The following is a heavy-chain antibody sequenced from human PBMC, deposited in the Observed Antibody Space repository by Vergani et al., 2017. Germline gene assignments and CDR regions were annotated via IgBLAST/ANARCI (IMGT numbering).Heavy chain of an antibody. D-gene: IGHD1-1*01. CDR2: IYPADSDT. CDR1: EYSFGNYW. CDR3: ARHTTYTDS. V-gene: IGHV5-51*01. Sequence: EVALVQSGPEMRKPGESLKISCKGSEYSFGNYWIGWVPQMPGKGLEWMLIIYPADSDTRYIPSFQGQVTSSADKSISTAFLQWDSLKASDTALYYCARHTTYTDSWGQGTLVTVSS. J-gene: IGHJ4*02.